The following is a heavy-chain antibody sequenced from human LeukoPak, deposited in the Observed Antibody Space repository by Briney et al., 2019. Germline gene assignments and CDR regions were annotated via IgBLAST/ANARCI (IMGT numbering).Heavy chain of an antibody. Sequence: GRSLRLSCAASGFTFSSYGMHWVRQAPGKGLEWVAVISYDGSNKYYADSVKGRFTISRDNSKNTLYLQMNSLRAEDTAVYYCAKDHPGIVGAPGYWGQGTLVTVSS. J-gene: IGHJ4*02. D-gene: IGHD1-26*01. CDR3: AKDHPGIVGAPGY. CDR2: ISYDGSNK. V-gene: IGHV3-30*18. CDR1: GFTFSSYG.